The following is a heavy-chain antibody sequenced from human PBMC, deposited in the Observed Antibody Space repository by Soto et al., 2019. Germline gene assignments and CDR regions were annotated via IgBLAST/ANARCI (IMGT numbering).Heavy chain of an antibody. CDR2: ISARNGDT. D-gene: IGHD3-22*01. V-gene: IGHV1-18*04. CDR3: ARVPLLQNPAADF. Sequence: QVHLVQSGAEVRKPGASVKVSCKTSGYTFPTYGIIWVRQAPGEQLEWLGWISARNGDTKYAQGFQGRVTLTTDTYTSPAYMERMTLRSDDTAVYFCARVPLLQNPAADFWGQGTLVTVSS. CDR1: GYTFPTYG. J-gene: IGHJ4*02.